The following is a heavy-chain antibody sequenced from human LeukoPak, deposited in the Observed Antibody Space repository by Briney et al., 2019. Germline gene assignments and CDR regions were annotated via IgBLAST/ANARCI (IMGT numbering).Heavy chain of an antibody. CDR1: GGTFSSYA. CDR2: VIPIFGTA. Sequence: SVKVSCKASGGTFSSYAISWVRQAPGQGLEWMGGVIPIFGTANYAQKFQGRVTITADESTSTAYMELSSLRSEDTAVYYCATYADSARWRVAAYYYYMDVWGKGTTVTISS. CDR3: ATYADSARWRVAAYYYYMDV. V-gene: IGHV1-69*13. J-gene: IGHJ6*03. D-gene: IGHD2-2*01.